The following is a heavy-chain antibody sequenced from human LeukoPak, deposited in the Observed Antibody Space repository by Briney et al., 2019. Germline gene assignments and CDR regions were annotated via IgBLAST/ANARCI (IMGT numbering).Heavy chain of an antibody. CDR3: ARQGAAGKYYYYYMDV. CDR2: IYPADSTA. Sequence: GESLKISCKASGYSFTTYWIGWVRQMPGKGLEWMGIIYPADSTAHYSPSFQGQVTISADKSINTAYLEWSSLKASDTAIYYCARQGAAGKYYYYYMDVWGKGTTVTVSS. CDR1: GYSFTTYW. D-gene: IGHD6-13*01. V-gene: IGHV5-51*01. J-gene: IGHJ6*03.